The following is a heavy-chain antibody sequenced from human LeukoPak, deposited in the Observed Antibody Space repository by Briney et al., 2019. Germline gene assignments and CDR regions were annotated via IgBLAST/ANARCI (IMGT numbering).Heavy chain of an antibody. CDR1: GFTFDDYA. Sequence: GRSLRLSCAASGFTFDDYAMHWVRQAPGKGLEWVSGISWNSGSIGYADSVKGRFTISRDNAKNSLYLQMNSLRAEDTALYYCAKDPSYSYGSDAFDYWGQGTLVTVSS. CDR3: AKDPSYSYGSDAFDY. J-gene: IGHJ4*02. CDR2: ISWNSGSI. D-gene: IGHD5-18*01. V-gene: IGHV3-9*01.